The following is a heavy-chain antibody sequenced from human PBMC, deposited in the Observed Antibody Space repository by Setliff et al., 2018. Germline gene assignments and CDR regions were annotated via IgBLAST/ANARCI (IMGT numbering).Heavy chain of an antibody. CDR1: GFTFSSYR. V-gene: IGHV3-33*08. D-gene: IGHD2-15*01. CDR3: ARTCSGSGCYAGLES. Sequence: GGSLRLSCAASGFTFSSYRMHWVRQAPGKGLEWVAVRWDDGGNKYHADSVKGRFTISRDNSKNTLYLQMHSLRPEDTAVYYCARTCSGSGCYAGLESWGQGTPVTVSS. J-gene: IGHJ4*02. CDR2: RWDDGGNK.